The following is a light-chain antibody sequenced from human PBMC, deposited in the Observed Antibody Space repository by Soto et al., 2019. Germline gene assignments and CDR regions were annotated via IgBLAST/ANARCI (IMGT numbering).Light chain of an antibody. CDR3: QTWGTGTVI. CDR2: LNSDGSH. J-gene: IGLJ2*01. V-gene: IGLV4-69*01. Sequence: QPVLTQTPSASASLGASVKLTCTLSSGHSSYAIAWHQQQPEKGPRYLMKLNSDGSHGKGDGIPDRFSGSSSGAERYLTISSLQSEDEADYYCQTWGTGTVIFGGGTKVTVL. CDR1: SGHSSYA.